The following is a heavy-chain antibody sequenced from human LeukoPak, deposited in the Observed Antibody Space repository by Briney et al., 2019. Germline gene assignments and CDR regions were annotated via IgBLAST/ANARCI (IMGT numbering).Heavy chain of an antibody. CDR1: GFTFSDYY. J-gene: IGHJ4*02. D-gene: IGHD3-10*01. Sequence: GGSLRLSRAASGFTFSDYYMSWIRQAPGKGLEWVSYISSSSSYTNYADSVKGRFTISRDNAKNSLYLQMNSLRAEATAVYYCARDNRYGSGSPLDYWGQGTLATVSS. CDR3: ARDNRYGSGSPLDY. CDR2: ISSSSSYT. V-gene: IGHV3-11*05.